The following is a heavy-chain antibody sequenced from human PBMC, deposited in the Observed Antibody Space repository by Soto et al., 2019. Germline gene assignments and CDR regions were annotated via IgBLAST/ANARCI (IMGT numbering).Heavy chain of an antibody. CDR1: GFTFRDYY. V-gene: IGHV3-11*06. CDR3: ARDRGGYDRLYYYHGMDV. CDR2: ISSSSGST. D-gene: IGHD5-12*01. Sequence: GGSLRLSCAASGFTFRDYYMSWIRQAPGKGLEYISYISSSSGSTNYADSVKGRFTISRDNAKNSLYLQMSSLRAEDKAVYYCARDRGGYDRLYYYHGMDVCGQGTTVTVYS. J-gene: IGHJ6*02.